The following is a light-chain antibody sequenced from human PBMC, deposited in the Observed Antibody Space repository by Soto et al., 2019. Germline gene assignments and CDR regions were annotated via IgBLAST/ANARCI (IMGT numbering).Light chain of an antibody. J-gene: IGKJ2*01. Sequence: EIVLTQSPGTLSLSPGERATLSCRASQSVSSTYLAWYQQKPGQAPRLLIYGASSRASGIPDRFSGSGSGTDFTLTISSLQPDDFATDYCQQYNSYLYTFGQGTKLEIK. CDR3: QQYNSYLYT. V-gene: IGKV3-20*01. CDR2: GAS. CDR1: QSVSSTY.